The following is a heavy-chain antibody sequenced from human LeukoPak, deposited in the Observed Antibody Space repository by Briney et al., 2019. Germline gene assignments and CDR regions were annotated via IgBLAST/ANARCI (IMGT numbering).Heavy chain of an antibody. CDR1: GFTFSSYW. CDR3: ARCNYDILTGYYPSYYFDY. V-gene: IGHV3-7*03. J-gene: IGHJ4*02. CDR2: IKQDGSEK. Sequence: PGGSLRLSCAASGFTFSSYWMSWVRQAPGKGLEGVANIKQDGSEKYYVDSVKGRFTISRDNAKNSLYLQMNSLRAEDTAVYYCARCNYDILTGYYPSYYFDYWGQGTLVTVSS. D-gene: IGHD3-9*01.